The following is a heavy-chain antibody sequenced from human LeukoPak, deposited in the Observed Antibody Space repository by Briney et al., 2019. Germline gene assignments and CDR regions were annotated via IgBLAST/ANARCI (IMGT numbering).Heavy chain of an antibody. J-gene: IGHJ5*01. Sequence: GGSLRLSCAASGFTFSSYAMSWVRQAPGKGLEWVANIKQDGSGKYYVDSGKGRFTISRDNAKNSLYLQMSSLRAEDTAVYYRPRDPDVYCGADSYSDSWGHGTLVTVSS. CDR2: IKQDGSGK. V-gene: IGHV3-7*01. CDR3: PRDPDVYCGADSYSDS. CDR1: GFTFSSYA. D-gene: IGHD2-21*02.